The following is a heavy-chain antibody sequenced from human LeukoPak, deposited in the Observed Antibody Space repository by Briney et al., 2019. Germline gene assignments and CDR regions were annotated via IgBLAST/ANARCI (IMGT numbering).Heavy chain of an antibody. CDR1: GFTVSSNY. D-gene: IGHD6-13*01. CDR3: ARYSSSWYSYFDY. CDR2: IYSGGST. J-gene: IGHJ4*02. V-gene: IGHV3-53*01. Sequence: GGSLRLSCAASGFTVSSNYMSWVRQAPGKGLEWVSVIYSGGSTYYADSVKGRFTISRDNSKNTLYFQMNSLRAEDTAVYYCARYSSSWYSYFDYWGQGTLVTVSS.